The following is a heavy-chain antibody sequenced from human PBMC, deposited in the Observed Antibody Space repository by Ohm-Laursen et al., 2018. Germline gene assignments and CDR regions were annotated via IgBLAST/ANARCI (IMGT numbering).Heavy chain of an antibody. CDR2: ISGAADST. Sequence: SLRLSCAASGFTFSTYAISWVRQAPGKGLEWVSAISGAADSTYYPDSVKGRFTISRDNSKNTLYLQMNSLRAEDTAIYYCAKDRTVIVVALVDAFDVWGQGTMVTVSS. CDR1: GFTFSTYA. CDR3: AKDRTVIVVALVDAFDV. J-gene: IGHJ3*01. V-gene: IGHV3-23*01. D-gene: IGHD3-22*01.